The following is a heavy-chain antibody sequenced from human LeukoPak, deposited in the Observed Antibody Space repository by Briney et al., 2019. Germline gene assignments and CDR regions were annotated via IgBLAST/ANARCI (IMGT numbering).Heavy chain of an antibody. CDR3: TTPTIFVFFYYYMDV. D-gene: IGHD3-3*01. CDR2: ISGDGGST. CDR1: GFTFDDYA. Sequence: PGGSLRLSCAASGFTFDDYAMHWVRQAPGKGLEWVSLISGDGGSTYYADSVKGRFTISRDDSKNTLYLQMNSLKTEDTAVYYCTTPTIFVFFYYYMDVWGKGTTVTVSS. V-gene: IGHV3-43*02. J-gene: IGHJ6*03.